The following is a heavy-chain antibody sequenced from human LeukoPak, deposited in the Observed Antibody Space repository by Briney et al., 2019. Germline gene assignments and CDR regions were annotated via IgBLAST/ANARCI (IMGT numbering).Heavy chain of an antibody. J-gene: IGHJ4*02. V-gene: IGHV3-48*01. CDR3: AKAGSIRFDY. Sequence: GGSLRLSCAASGFTFSSYSMNWVRQAPGKGLEWVSYISSSSSTIYYADSVKGRFTISRDNSKNTLYLQMHSLRAEDTAAYYCAKAGSIRFDYWGQGTLVTVSS. CDR2: ISSSSSTI. D-gene: IGHD1-26*01. CDR1: GFTFSSYS.